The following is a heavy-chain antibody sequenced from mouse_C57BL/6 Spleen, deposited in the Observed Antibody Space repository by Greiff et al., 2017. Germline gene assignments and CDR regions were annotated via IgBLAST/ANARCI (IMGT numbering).Heavy chain of an antibody. Sequence: QVQLQQSGAELVKPGASVKISCKASGYAFSSYWMNWVKQRPGKGLEWIGQIYPGDGDTNYNGKFKGKATLTADKSSSTAYMQLSSLISEDSAVYFCARSYYDGSSYYWYFDVWGTGTRVTVSA. CDR3: ARSYYDGSSYYWYFDV. CDR1: GYAFSSYW. V-gene: IGHV1-80*01. CDR2: IYPGDGDT. J-gene: IGHJ1*03. D-gene: IGHD1-1*01.